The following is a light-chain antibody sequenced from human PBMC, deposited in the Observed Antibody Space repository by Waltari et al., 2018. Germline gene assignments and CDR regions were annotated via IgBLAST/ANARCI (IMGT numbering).Light chain of an antibody. CDR1: QSISSY. CDR3: QQSYSTPPYT. V-gene: IGKV1-39*01. CDR2: AAS. Sequence: DIQMTQSPSSLSASVGDRVTITCRASQSISSYLNWYQQKLGQAPKLMIYAASSLQSVVPSRFSVSVSGTEFTLTISSLQPEDLATYYCQQSYSTPPYTFGQWTKLEIK. J-gene: IGKJ2*01.